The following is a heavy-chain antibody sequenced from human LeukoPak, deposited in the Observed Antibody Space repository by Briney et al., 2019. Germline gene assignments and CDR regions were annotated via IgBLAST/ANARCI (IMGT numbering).Heavy chain of an antibody. CDR3: ARQTWGRMGGIVEYYFDY. V-gene: IGHV4-39*01. J-gene: IGHJ4*02. D-gene: IGHD3-16*01. CDR2: IYYSGGT. Sequence: SETLSLTCTVSGGSISSSSYYWGWIRQPPGKGLEWIGSIYYSGGTYYNPSLKSRVTISVDTSKNQFSLKLSSVTAADTAVYYCARQTWGRMGGIVEYYFDYWGQGTLVTVSS. CDR1: GGSISSSSYY.